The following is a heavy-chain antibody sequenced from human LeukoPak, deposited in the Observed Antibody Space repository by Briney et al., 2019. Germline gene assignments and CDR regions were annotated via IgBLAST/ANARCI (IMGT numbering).Heavy chain of an antibody. CDR3: AKDLYYYGSGSYYNDPGY. D-gene: IGHD3-10*01. CDR2: ISYDGSNK. V-gene: IGHV3-30*18. Sequence: PGGSLRLSCAASGFTFSSYGMHWVRQAPGKGLEWVAVISYDGSNKYYADSVKGRFTISRDNSKNTLYLQMNSLRAEDTAVYYCAKDLYYYGSGSYYNDPGYWGQGTLVTVSS. J-gene: IGHJ4*02. CDR1: GFTFSSYG.